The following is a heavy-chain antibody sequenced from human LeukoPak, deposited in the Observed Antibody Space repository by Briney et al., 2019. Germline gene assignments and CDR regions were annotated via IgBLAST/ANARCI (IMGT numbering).Heavy chain of an antibody. D-gene: IGHD5-18*01. J-gene: IGHJ3*02. CDR1: GYTFTSNY. V-gene: IGHV1-46*01. CDR3: AREGTAIDAFDI. CDR2: IYPRDGST. Sequence: ASVKVSCKASGYTFTSNYIHWVRQAPGQGLEWMGMIYPRDGSTSYAQKLQGRVTMTADTSTSTAYMELRSLRSDDAAVYYCAREGTAIDAFDIWGQGTMVTVSS.